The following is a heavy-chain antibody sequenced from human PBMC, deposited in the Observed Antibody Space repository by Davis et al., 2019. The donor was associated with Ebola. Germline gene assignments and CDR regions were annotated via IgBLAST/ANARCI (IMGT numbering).Heavy chain of an antibody. CDR1: GFTVSSNY. V-gene: IGHV3-53*01. D-gene: IGHD2-15*01. J-gene: IGHJ4*02. CDR2: ISDSGGST. Sequence: GGSLRLSCAASGFTVSSNYMSWVRQAPGKGLEWVSGISDSGGSTHYADSVKGRFTISRDNSRNTLSLQMNSLRAEDTAVYYCARGPWCSGGSCYSTTPLYYWGQGTLVTVSS. CDR3: ARGPWCSGGSCYSTTPLYY.